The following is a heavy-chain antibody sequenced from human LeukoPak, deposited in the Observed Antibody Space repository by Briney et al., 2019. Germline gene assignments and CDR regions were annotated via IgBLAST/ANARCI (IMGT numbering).Heavy chain of an antibody. J-gene: IGHJ4*02. CDR1: GFTFRSFG. V-gene: IGHV3-30*02. CDR2: IRFDGSNQ. D-gene: IGHD4/OR15-4a*01. Sequence: PGGSLRLSCAASGFTFRSFGMHLVRQAPGKGLEWVAFIRFDGSNQYYADSVKGRFTIFRDNSNNTLFLQVNSLRVDDTAVYFCAKGYGESHFDYWGQGTLVTVSS. CDR3: AKGYGESHFDY.